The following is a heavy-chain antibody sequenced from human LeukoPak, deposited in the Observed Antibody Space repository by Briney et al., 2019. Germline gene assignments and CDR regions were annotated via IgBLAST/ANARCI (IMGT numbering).Heavy chain of an antibody. CDR1: GFTFSTYG. CDR3: AKDRYYDNSGNHYESEY. CDR2: VTSGGTT. D-gene: IGHD3-22*01. V-gene: IGHV3-23*01. Sequence: GGSLRLSCAAPGFTFSTYGMSWVRQAPGKGLDWVSAVTSGGTTNYADSVTGRFTISRDNSKNTLYLQMNSLRAEDTAVYYCAKDRYYDNSGNHYESEYWGQGTLVTVSS. J-gene: IGHJ4*02.